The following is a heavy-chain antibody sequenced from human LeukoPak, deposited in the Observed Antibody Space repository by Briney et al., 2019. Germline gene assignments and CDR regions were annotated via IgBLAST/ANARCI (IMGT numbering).Heavy chain of an antibody. Sequence: GGSLRLSCAASGFTFSDHYMSWIRQAPGKGLEWVSYISSSGSTIYYADSVKGRFTISRDNAKNSLYLQMNSLRAEDTAVYYCARDGIFGVVIIGDDAFDIWGQGTMVTVSS. J-gene: IGHJ3*02. CDR3: ARDGIFGVVIIGDDAFDI. CDR1: GFTFSDHY. D-gene: IGHD3-3*01. CDR2: ISSSGSTI. V-gene: IGHV3-11*01.